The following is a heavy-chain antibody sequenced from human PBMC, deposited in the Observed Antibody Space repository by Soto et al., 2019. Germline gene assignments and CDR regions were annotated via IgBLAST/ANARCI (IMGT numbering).Heavy chain of an antibody. CDR3: AKGQFQQQLVRGTFDY. CDR2: ISGSGVST. D-gene: IGHD6-13*01. V-gene: IGHV3-23*01. J-gene: IGHJ4*02. CDR1: GFTFSRYA. Sequence: GGSLRLSCAASGFTFSRYAMSWVRQAPGKGLEWVSAISGSGVSTYYADSVKGRFTISRDNSKTTLYLQMNSLRAEDTAVYDGAKGQFQQQLVRGTFDYWGQGTLVTVSS.